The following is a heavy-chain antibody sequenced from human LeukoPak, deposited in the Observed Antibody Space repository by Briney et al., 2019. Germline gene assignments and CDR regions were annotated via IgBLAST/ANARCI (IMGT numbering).Heavy chain of an antibody. V-gene: IGHV4-30-4*08. J-gene: IGHJ4*02. CDR3: ARALRIAVAGNADPFDY. CDR2: IYYSGST. Sequence: KASQTLSLTCTVSGGSISSGDYYWSWIRQPPGKGLEWIGYIYYSGSTYYNPSLKSRVTISVDTSKNQFSLKLSSVTAADTAVYYCARALRIAVAGNADPFDYWGQGTLVTASS. D-gene: IGHD6-19*01. CDR1: GGSISSGDYY.